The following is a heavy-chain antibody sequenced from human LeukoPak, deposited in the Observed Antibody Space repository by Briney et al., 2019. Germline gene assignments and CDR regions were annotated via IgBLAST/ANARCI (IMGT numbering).Heavy chain of an antibody. V-gene: IGHV3-23*01. J-gene: IGHJ4*02. D-gene: IGHD5-18*01. Sequence: GGSLRLSCAASGFTFNSHAMTWVRQAPGKSLEWVSTISGSGGSTYYADSAKGRFTISRDNSKNTLYLQMNSLRAEDTAVYYCAKDSDETAMAPNFDSSGQGTLVTVSS. CDR1: GFTFNSHA. CDR2: ISGSGGST. CDR3: AKDSDETAMAPNFDS.